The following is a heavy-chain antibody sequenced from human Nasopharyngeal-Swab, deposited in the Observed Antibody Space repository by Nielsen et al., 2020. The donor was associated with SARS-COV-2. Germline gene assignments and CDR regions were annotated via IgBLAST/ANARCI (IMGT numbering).Heavy chain of an antibody. D-gene: IGHD1-26*01. Sequence: GGSLRRSCAASGFTFSSYAMSWARQAPGKGLEWVSAISGSGGSTYYADSVKGRFTISGDNSKNTLYLQMNSLRAEDTAVYYCAKGSLWELLDYWGQGTLVTVSS. J-gene: IGHJ4*02. CDR3: AKGSLWELLDY. V-gene: IGHV3-23*01. CDR1: GFTFSSYA. CDR2: ISGSGGST.